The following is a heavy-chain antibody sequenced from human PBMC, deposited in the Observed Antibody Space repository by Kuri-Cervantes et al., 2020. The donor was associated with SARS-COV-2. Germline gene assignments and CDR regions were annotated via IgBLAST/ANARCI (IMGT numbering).Heavy chain of an antibody. CDR3: ARAGYYFDY. CDR2: IPYSGST. CDR1: GGSISSYY. J-gene: IGHJ4*02. V-gene: IGHV4-59*01. Sequence: SETLSLTCTVSGGSISSYYWSWIRQPPGKGLEWIGYIPYSGSTNYNPSLKSRVTISVDTSKNQFSLKLSSVTAADTAVYYCARAGYYFDYWGQGTLVTVSS.